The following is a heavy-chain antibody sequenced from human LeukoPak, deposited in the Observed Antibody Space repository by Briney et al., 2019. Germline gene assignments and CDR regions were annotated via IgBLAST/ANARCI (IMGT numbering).Heavy chain of an antibody. V-gene: IGHV3-7*01. Sequence: GGSLRLSCAASGFNFSSYWMSWVRQAPGKGLEWVANIKQDGSEKYYVDSVKGRFTISRDNAKNSLYLQMNSLRAEDTAVYYCARDRCSSTSCYVGGHYYYYYMDVWGKGTTVTVSS. D-gene: IGHD2-2*01. CDR1: GFNFSSYW. CDR2: IKQDGSEK. CDR3: ARDRCSSTSCYVGGHYYYYYMDV. J-gene: IGHJ6*03.